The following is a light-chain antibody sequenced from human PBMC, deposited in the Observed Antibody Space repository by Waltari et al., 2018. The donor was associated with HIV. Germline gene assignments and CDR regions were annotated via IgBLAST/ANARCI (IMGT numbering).Light chain of an antibody. CDR3: AAWDDSLNGVV. V-gene: IGLV1-44*01. J-gene: IGLJ2*01. CDR1: NSNIGSNT. Sequence: QSVLTQPPSASGTPGQRVTISCSGSNSNIGSNTVNWYQQPPGTAPKLLIYSNKYRPSGVPDRFSGSKSGTSASLAISGLQSEDEADYYCAAWDDSLNGVVFGGGTKLTVL. CDR2: SNK.